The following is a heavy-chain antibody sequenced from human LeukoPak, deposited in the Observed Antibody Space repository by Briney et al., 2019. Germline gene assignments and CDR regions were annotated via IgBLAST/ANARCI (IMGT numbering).Heavy chain of an antibody. V-gene: IGHV3-7*01. CDR1: GFTFSSYW. CDR2: IKQDGSEK. J-gene: IGHJ5*02. Sequence: GGSLRLSCAASGFTFSSYWMSWVRQAPGKELEWVANIKQDGSEKYYVDSVKGRFTISRDNAKNSLYLQMNSLRAGDTAVYYCARDLAAGGGWFDPWGQGTLVTVSS. CDR3: ARDLAAGGGWFDP. D-gene: IGHD6-13*01.